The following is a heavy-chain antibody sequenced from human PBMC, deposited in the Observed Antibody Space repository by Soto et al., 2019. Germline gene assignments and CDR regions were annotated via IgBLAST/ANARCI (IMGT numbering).Heavy chain of an antibody. Sequence: EVQLLESGAGLVQPGGSLRLSSAASGFAFSSYAMSWVREAPGKGLEWVSAISGSGGSTYYADSVKGRFTISRDNSKNTLYLQMNSLRAEDTAVYYCAKDREKSWPNWFDPWGQGTLVTVSS. D-gene: IGHD6-13*01. CDR3: AKDREKSWPNWFDP. CDR2: ISGSGGST. CDR1: GFAFSSYA. V-gene: IGHV3-23*01. J-gene: IGHJ5*02.